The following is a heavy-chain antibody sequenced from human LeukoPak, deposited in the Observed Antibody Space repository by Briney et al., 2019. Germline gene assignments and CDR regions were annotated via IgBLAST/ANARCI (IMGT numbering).Heavy chain of an antibody. J-gene: IGHJ6*02. CDR2: MNPNSGNT. V-gene: IGHV1-8*01. D-gene: IGHD3-3*01. CDR3: ARERNLLRFLEWFPRVAPYYYYGMDV. Sequence: ASVKVSCKASGYTFTSYDINWVRQATGQGLEWMGWMNPNSGNTGYAQKFQGRVTMTRNTSISTAYMELSSLRSEDTAVYYCARERNLLRFLEWFPRVAPYYYYGMDVWGQGTTVTVSS. CDR1: GYTFTSYD.